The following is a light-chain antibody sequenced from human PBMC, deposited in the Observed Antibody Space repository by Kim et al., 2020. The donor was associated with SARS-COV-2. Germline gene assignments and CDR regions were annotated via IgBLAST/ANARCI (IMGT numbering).Light chain of an antibody. V-gene: IGLV1-47*01. J-gene: IGLJ1*01. CDR3: AAWDDSLSGNYV. Sequence: QSVLTQPPSASGTPGQRVTISCSGSSSNIGSNYVYWYQQLPGTAPKLLIYRNNQRPSGVPDRFSGSKSGTSASLAISGLRSGDEADYYCAAWDDSLSGNYVFGTGTKVTVL. CDR2: RNN. CDR1: SSNIGSNY.